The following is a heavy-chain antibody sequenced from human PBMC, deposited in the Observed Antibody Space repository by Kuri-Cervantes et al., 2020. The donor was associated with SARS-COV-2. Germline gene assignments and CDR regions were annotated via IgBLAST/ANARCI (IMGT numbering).Heavy chain of an antibody. Sequence: GESLKISCAASGFTFSSYDMHWVRQATGKGLERVAVISYDGSNKYYADSVKGRFTISRDNSKNTLYLQMNSLRAEDTAVYYCAKEYSGWYQVDYWGQGTLVTVSS. J-gene: IGHJ4*02. CDR3: AKEYSGWYQVDY. CDR1: GFTFSSYD. V-gene: IGHV3-30*18. D-gene: IGHD6-19*01. CDR2: ISYDGSNK.